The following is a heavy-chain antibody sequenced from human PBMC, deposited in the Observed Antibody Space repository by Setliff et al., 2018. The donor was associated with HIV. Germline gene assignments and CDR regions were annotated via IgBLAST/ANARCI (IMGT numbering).Heavy chain of an antibody. J-gene: IGHJ6*03. Sequence: GSLRLSCAVSGLTFTNYAMHWVRQAPGKGLESVSFISYDGGSKYYADSVKGRFTISRDNSKNTLYLQMNSLRAEDTAVFYCAKLAGGTSPDGYYYYMDVWGKGTTVTSP. D-gene: IGHD2-15*01. CDR2: ISYDGGSK. CDR3: AKLAGGTSPDGYYYYMDV. V-gene: IGHV3-30*12. CDR1: GLTFTNYA.